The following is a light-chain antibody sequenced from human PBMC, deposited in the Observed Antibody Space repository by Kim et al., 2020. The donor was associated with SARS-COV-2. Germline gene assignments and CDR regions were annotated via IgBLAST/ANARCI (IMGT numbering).Light chain of an antibody. CDR3: QSADSSDTLWV. CDR2: EDT. CDR1: ALPKQY. V-gene: IGLV3-25*03. Sequence: SYELTQPPSVSVSPGQTARITCSGDALPKQYAYWFQQKPGQAPVVLIYEDTERPSGIPERFSGSTSGTTVTLTISAVQAEDEADYYCQSADSSDTLWVFG. J-gene: IGLJ3*02.